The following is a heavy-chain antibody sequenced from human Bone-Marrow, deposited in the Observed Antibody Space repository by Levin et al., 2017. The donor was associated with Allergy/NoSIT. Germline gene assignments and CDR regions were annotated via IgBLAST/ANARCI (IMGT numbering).Heavy chain of an antibody. Sequence: GGSLRLSCAASGFTFDYYVFHWVRQAPGKGLEWVAVISGDGSKQYYADSVTGRFTISRDNSKNTVYLQMNSLRAEDTAVYYCAKACDDSYDISGYYSHDYWGQGTLVTVSP. V-gene: IGHV3-30*18. CDR1: GFTFDYYV. D-gene: IGHD3-22*01. CDR2: ISGDGSKQ. CDR3: AKACDDSYDISGYYSHDY. J-gene: IGHJ4*02.